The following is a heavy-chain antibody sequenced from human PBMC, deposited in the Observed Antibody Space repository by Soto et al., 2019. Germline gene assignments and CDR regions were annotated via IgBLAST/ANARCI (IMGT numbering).Heavy chain of an antibody. CDR1: GFTFRSYA. Sequence: EVQLVESGGGLVQPGGSLRLSCAASGFTFRSYAMHWVRQAPGKGLEYVSDISSNGGSTYYANAVKGSFTISRDNSKNTLYLQMGSLRAEDMAVYYCARRGYSGYEIDYWGQGTLVTVSS. D-gene: IGHD5-12*01. V-gene: IGHV3-64*01. CDR2: ISSNGGST. J-gene: IGHJ4*02. CDR3: ARRGYSGYEIDY.